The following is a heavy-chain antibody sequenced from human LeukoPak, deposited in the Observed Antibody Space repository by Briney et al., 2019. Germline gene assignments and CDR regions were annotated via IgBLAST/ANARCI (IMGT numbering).Heavy chain of an antibody. V-gene: IGHV3-23*01. CDR1: GFSFNSYS. D-gene: IGHD4-23*01. CDR3: AKSRGYSPDGFDI. CDR2: ISGSGGNT. Sequence: GGSLRLSCAASGFSFNSYSMNWVRQAPGKGLERVSSISGSGGNTYYTDSVKGRFTISRDNSKNTMYLQMNSLRAEDTAVYFCAKSRGYSPDGFDIWGQGTMVTVSS. J-gene: IGHJ3*02.